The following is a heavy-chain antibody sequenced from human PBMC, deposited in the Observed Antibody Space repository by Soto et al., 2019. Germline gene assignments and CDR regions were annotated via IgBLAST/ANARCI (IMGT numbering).Heavy chain of an antibody. CDR3: ARGELRPRFDY. CDR1: GGSISSYY. V-gene: IGHV4-59*01. CDR2: IYYSGST. D-gene: IGHD1-7*01. J-gene: IGHJ4*02. Sequence: PSETLSLTCTVSGGSISSYYWSWIRQPPGKGLEWIGYIYYSGSTNYNPSLKSRVTISVDTSKNQFSLKLSSVTAADTAVYYCARGELRPRFDYWGQGTLVTVSS.